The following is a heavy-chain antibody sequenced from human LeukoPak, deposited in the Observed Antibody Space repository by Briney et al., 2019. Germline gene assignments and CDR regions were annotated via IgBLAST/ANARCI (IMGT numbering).Heavy chain of an antibody. CDR2: ISSSSSYI. D-gene: IGHD5-24*01. J-gene: IGHJ4*02. CDR3: ARDRRDGYNHRGDY. CDR1: GFTFSSYS. V-gene: IGHV3-21*01. Sequence: PGGSLRLSCAASGFTFSSYSMNWVRQAPGKGLEWVSSISSSSSYIYYADSVKGRFTISRDNAKNSLYLQMNSLRAEDTAVYYCARDRRDGYNHRGDYWGQGTLVTVSS.